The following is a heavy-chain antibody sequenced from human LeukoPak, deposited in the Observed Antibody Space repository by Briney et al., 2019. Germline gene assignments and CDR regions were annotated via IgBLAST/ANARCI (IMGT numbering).Heavy chain of an antibody. J-gene: IGHJ5*02. CDR1: GFTFSSYW. D-gene: IGHD6-19*01. V-gene: IGHV3-7*01. CDR3: AREAVAGENWFDP. CDR2: IKQDGSEK. Sequence: GGSLRLSCAASGFTFSSYWMSWVRQAPGKGLEWVANIKQDGSEKYYVDSVKGRFTISRDNAKNSLYLQMNSLRAEDTAVYYCAREAVAGENWFDPWGQGTLVTVSS.